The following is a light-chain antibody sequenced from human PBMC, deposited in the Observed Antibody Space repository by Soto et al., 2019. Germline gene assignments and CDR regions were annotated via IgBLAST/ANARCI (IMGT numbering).Light chain of an antibody. Sequence: DIQMTQSPSSLSASVGDRVTITCRASQGIRNDLGWYQQKPGRAPNLLIYGASTLQNGVPSRFSGSGSGTDFSLTISSLQPEDFGTYYCQQSYSAPPLTFGAGTKVDIK. V-gene: IGKV1-39*01. CDR2: GAS. J-gene: IGKJ4*01. CDR1: QGIRND. CDR3: QQSYSAPPLT.